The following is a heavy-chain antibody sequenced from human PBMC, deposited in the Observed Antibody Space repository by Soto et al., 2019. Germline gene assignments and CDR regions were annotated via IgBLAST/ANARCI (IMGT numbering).Heavy chain of an antibody. CDR1: GFTFSSYW. CDR3: ARQAYCSGGSCYYRGYYFDY. V-gene: IGHV3-7*05. Sequence: GGSLRLSCAASGFTFSSYWMSWVRQAPGKGLEWVANIKQDGSEKYYVDSVKGRFTIYRDNAKNSLYLQMNSLIAEDTAVYYCARQAYCSGGSCYYRGYYFDYWGQGT. CDR2: IKQDGSEK. J-gene: IGHJ4*02. D-gene: IGHD2-15*01.